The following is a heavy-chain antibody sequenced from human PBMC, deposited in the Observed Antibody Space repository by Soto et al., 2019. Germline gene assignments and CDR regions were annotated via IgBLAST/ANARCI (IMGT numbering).Heavy chain of an antibody. Sequence: PSETLSLTCTVSGGSISSGGYYWSWIRQHPGKGLEWIGYIYYSGSTYYNPSLKIRVTISVDTSKNQFSLKLSSVTAADTAVYYCARDSHEADTRYYYYYMDVWGKGTTVTVSS. V-gene: IGHV4-31*03. CDR1: GGSISSGGYY. CDR2: IYYSGST. J-gene: IGHJ6*03. CDR3: ARDSHEADTRYYYYYMDV.